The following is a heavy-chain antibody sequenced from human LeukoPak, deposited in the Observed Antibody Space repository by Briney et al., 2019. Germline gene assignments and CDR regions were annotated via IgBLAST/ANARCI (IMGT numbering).Heavy chain of an antibody. CDR2: ISYDGSNK. D-gene: IGHD3-9*01. V-gene: IGHV3-30*03. Sequence: GGSLRLSCAASGFTFSSYGMHWVRQAPGKGLEWVAVISYDGSNKYYADSVKGRFTISRDNSKNTLYLQMNSLRAEDTAVYYCAREKRYFDWLLIGGYFDSWGQGTLVTVSS. J-gene: IGHJ4*01. CDR3: AREKRYFDWLLIGGYFDS. CDR1: GFTFSSYG.